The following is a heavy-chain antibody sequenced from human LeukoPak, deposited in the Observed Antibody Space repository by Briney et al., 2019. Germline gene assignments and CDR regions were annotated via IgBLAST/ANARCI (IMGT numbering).Heavy chain of an antibody. V-gene: IGHV4-59*01. J-gene: IGHJ3*02. CDR3: AREEMGYYDSSGYYPDAFDI. Sequence: PSETLSLPCTVSGGSISSYYWIWIRQPPGKGLEGIGYFYYSGSTNYNPSLKSRVTISVDTSKNQFSLKLSSVTAADTAVYYCAREEMGYYDSSGYYPDAFDIWGQGTMVTVSS. D-gene: IGHD3-22*01. CDR1: GGSISSYY. CDR2: FYYSGST.